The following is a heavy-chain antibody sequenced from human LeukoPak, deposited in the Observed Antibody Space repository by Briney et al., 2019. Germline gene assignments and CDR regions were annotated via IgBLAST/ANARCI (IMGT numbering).Heavy chain of an antibody. CDR3: AREFPSNFIAAAGLGAFDI. Sequence: GGSLRLSCAASGFTFSSYWMSWVRQAPGKGLEWVANIKQDGSEKYYVDSVKGRFTISRDNAKNSLYLQMNSLRAEDTAVYYCAREFPSNFIAAAGLGAFDIWGQGTMVTVSS. CDR1: GFTFSSYW. D-gene: IGHD6-13*01. CDR2: IKQDGSEK. J-gene: IGHJ3*02. V-gene: IGHV3-7*01.